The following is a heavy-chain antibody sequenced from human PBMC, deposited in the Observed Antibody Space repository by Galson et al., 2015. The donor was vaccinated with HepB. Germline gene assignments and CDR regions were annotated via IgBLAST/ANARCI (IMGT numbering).Heavy chain of an antibody. CDR3: ARKSMVRGVIKGWFDP. CDR1: GYSFTSYW. CDR2: IYPGDSDT. J-gene: IGHJ5*02. V-gene: IGHV5-51*01. Sequence: QSGAEVKKPGESLKISCKGSGYSFTSYWIGWVRQMPGKGLEWMGIIYPGDSDTRYSPSFQGQVTISADKSISTAYLQWSSLKASDTAMYYCARKSMVRGVIKGWFDPWGQGTLVTVSS. D-gene: IGHD3-10*01.